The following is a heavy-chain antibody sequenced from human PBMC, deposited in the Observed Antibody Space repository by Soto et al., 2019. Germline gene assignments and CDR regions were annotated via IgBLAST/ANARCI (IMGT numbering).Heavy chain of an antibody. CDR2: IYWDDDK. J-gene: IGHJ4*02. CDR3: AHVRCGADCYRIDY. D-gene: IGHD2-21*02. V-gene: IGHV2-5*02. CDR1: GFSLSTSGMG. Sequence: QITLKESGPTLVKPTQTLTLTCTFSGFSLSTSGMGVGWIRQPPGKALEWLAFIYWDDDKRYSPSLKSRLTITKDTSKNQVVLTMTNMDPVDTATYYCAHVRCGADCYRIDYWGQGTLVTVSS.